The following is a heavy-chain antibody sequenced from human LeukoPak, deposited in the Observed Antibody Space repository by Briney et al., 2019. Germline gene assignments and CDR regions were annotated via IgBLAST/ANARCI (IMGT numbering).Heavy chain of an antibody. CDR2: VNSDGSST. CDR1: GFTFSSYW. CDR3: ARVPYGSGSFYF. Sequence: GGSLRLSCAASGFTFSSYWMHWVRQAPGKGLVWVSRVNSDGSSTSYADSVKGRFTISRDNAKNTLYLQMNSLRAEATAVDYCARVPYGSGSFYFGGQGTLVTVSS. J-gene: IGHJ4*02. V-gene: IGHV3-74*01. D-gene: IGHD3-10*01.